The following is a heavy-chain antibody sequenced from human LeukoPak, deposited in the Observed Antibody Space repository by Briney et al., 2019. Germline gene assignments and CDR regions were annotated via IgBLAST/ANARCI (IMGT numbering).Heavy chain of an antibody. V-gene: IGHV1-18*01. D-gene: IGHD3-10*01. CDR1: GYTFTSYG. CDR2: ISAYNGNT. CDR3: ARGRGMVRGVNLGY. J-gene: IGHJ4*02. Sequence: ASVKVSCKASGYTFTSYGISWVRQAPGQGLEWMGWISAYNGNTNYAQKLQGRVTMTRNTSISTAYMKLSSLRSEDTAVYYCARGRGMVRGVNLGYWGQGTLVTVSS.